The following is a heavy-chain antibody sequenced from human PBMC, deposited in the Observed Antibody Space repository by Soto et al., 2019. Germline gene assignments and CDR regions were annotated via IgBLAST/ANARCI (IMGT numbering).Heavy chain of an antibody. CDR2: ISGSGGST. J-gene: IGHJ5*02. CDR3: ANRPLPYSSGGEVP. D-gene: IGHD6-19*01. CDR1: GFTFSSYA. V-gene: IGHV3-23*01. Sequence: EVQLLESGGGLVQPGGSLRLSCAASGFTFSSYAMSWVRQAPGKGLEWVSAISGSGGSTYYADSVKGRFTISRDNSKNTLYLQMNSLRAEDTAVYYCANRPLPYSSGGEVPWGQGTLVTVSS.